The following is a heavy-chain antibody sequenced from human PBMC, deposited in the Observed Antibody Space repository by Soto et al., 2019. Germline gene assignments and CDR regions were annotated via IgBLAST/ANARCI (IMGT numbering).Heavy chain of an antibody. J-gene: IGHJ4*02. V-gene: IGHV4-31*03. D-gene: IGHD4-17*01. CDR3: ARGCYGGNSH. CDR2: IYYSGST. CDR1: GGSISSGGYY. Sequence: QVQLQESGPGLVKPSQTLSLTCTVSGGSISSGGYYWSWIRQHPGKGREWIGYIYYSGSTYYNPSLKSRVTISVATSKNQFSLKLSAVTDADTAGYYCARGCYGGNSHWGQGTLVTVSS.